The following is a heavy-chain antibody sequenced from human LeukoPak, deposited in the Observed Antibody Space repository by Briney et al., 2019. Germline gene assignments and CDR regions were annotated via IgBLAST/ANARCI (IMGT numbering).Heavy chain of an antibody. CDR1: GGSISNYY. CDR3: ATELEPGPL. J-gene: IGHJ4*02. Sequence: PSETLSLTCTVSGGSISNYYWSWIRQPVGKGLEWIGRIHTSASTNYNPSLKSRVTMSVDTSKNQFSLNLSSVTAADTAVYYCATELEPGPLWGRGTLVTVSS. CDR2: IHTSAST. V-gene: IGHV4-4*07. D-gene: IGHD1-1*01.